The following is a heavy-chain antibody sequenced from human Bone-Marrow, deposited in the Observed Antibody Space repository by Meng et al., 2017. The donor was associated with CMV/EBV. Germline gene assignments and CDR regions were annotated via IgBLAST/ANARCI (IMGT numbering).Heavy chain of an antibody. J-gene: IGHJ6*02. CDR2: IYYSGST. V-gene: IGHV4-61*05. D-gene: IGHD2-2*01. CDR1: GGSISSSSYY. CDR3: ARGKLVNYYYYYGMDV. Sequence: SETLSLTCTVSGGSISSSSYYWSWIRQPPGKGLEWIGYIYYSGSTNYNPSLKSRVTISVDTSKNQFSLKLSSVTAADTAVYYCARGKLVNYYYYYGMDVWGQGTTVTVSS.